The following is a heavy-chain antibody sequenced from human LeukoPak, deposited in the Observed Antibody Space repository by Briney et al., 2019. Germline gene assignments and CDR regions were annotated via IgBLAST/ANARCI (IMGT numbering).Heavy chain of an antibody. J-gene: IGHJ3*02. D-gene: IGHD2-8*01. CDR1: GGSFSGYY. CDR3: ARLSYADAFDI. CDR2: INHSGST. V-gene: IGHV4-34*01. Sequence: SETLSLTCAVYGGSFSGYYWSWIRQPPGKGLEWIGEINHSGSTNYNPSLKSRVTISVDTSKNQFSLKLSSVTTADTAVYYCARLSYADAFDIWGQGTMVTVSS.